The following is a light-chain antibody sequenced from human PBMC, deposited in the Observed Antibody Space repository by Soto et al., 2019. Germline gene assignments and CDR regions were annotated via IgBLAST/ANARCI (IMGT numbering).Light chain of an antibody. J-gene: IGLJ2*01. V-gene: IGLV2-23*02. Sequence: QSALTQPASVSGSPGQSITISCTGTSGDVGNFNLVSWYQQHPGNAPNLIISEVSKRPSGVSNRFSGSKSGNTASLTISGLQPEDAADYYCCSYAGGSIYVLFGGGTQLTVL. CDR1: SGDVGNFNL. CDR2: EVS. CDR3: CSYAGGSIYVL.